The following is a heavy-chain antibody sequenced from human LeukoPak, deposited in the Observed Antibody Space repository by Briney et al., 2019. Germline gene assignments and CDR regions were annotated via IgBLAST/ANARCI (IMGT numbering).Heavy chain of an antibody. V-gene: IGHV4-59*01. Sequence: SETLSLTCTVSSGSTSNYYWNWIRQPPGKGLEWIGYIYYSGTTNYNPSLKSRVTISVDTSKNQFSLKLSSVTAADTAVYYCARRGSFNWFDPWGQGTLVTVSS. J-gene: IGHJ5*02. CDR2: IYYSGTT. CDR1: SGSTSNYY. CDR3: ARRGSFNWFDP. D-gene: IGHD3-10*01.